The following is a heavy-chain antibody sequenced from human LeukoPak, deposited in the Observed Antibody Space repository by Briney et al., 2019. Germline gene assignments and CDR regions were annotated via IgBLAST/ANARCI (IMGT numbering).Heavy chain of an antibody. CDR1: GYTFTGYY. CDR2: INPNSGGT. CDR3: ARDRSAVAGTAAF. J-gene: IGHJ4*02. Sequence: ASVTVSCKASGYTFTGYYMHWVRQAPGQGLEWMGRINPNSGGTNYAQKSQGRVTMTKDTSISTAYMELSRLRFDDTAVYFCARDRSAVAGTAAFWGQGTLVTVSS. V-gene: IGHV1-2*06. D-gene: IGHD6-19*01.